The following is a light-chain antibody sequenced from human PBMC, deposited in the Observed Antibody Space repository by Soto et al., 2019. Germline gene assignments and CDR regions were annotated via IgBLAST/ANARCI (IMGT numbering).Light chain of an antibody. J-gene: IGKJ1*01. CDR3: QQYGSSRT. CDR1: QSVSSSY. Sequence: EIVLTQSPGTLSLSPGERATLSCRASQSVSSSYVAWYQQKPGQAPRLLISGASSRATGIPDRFSGSGSGTDFTLTISRLEPEDFAVYYCQQYGSSRTFGQGPKVEIK. V-gene: IGKV3-20*01. CDR2: GAS.